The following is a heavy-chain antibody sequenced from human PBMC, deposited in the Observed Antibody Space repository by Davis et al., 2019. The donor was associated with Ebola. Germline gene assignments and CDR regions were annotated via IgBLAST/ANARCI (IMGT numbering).Heavy chain of an antibody. CDR1: GGSISRSSLY. V-gene: IGHV4-39*07. Sequence: GSLRLSCTVSGGSISRSSLYWGWIRQTPGEGLEWIGSMYSRGATFYNPSFRSRATISADTSKNQFSLKLNSVTAADRAVYYCARVYSPVGVTPYFDYWGQGTLVTVSS. CDR2: MYSRGAT. CDR3: ARVYSPVGVTPYFDY. J-gene: IGHJ4*02. D-gene: IGHD1-26*01.